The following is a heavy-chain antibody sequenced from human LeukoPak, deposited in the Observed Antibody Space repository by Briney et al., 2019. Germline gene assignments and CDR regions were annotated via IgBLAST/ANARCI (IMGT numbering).Heavy chain of an antibody. D-gene: IGHD3-22*01. Sequence: SVKVSCKASGGTFSSYAISWVRQAPGQGLEWMGGIIPIFGTANYAQKFQGRVTITADESTSTAYMELSSLRSEDTAVYYCARSFTYYYDSSGYYYSNWGQGTLVTVSS. CDR3: ARSFTYYYDSSGYYYSN. J-gene: IGHJ4*02. CDR2: IIPIFGTA. V-gene: IGHV1-69*13. CDR1: GGTFSSYA.